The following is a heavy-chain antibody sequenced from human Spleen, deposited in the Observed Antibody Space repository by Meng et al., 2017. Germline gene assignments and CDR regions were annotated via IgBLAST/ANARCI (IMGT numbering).Heavy chain of an antibody. V-gene: IGHV4-34*01. CDR3: AREPNYGDYGGGFDY. Sequence: QVHVREWGAGLVKPSETLSLTCVVSGGSFSDYYWSWIRQPPGKGLEWIGEINHSGSTNYNPSLKSRVTISVDTSKNQFSLKLSSVTAADTAVYYCAREPNYGDYGGGFDYWGQGTLVTVSS. D-gene: IGHD4-17*01. CDR1: GGSFSDYY. J-gene: IGHJ4*02. CDR2: INHSGST.